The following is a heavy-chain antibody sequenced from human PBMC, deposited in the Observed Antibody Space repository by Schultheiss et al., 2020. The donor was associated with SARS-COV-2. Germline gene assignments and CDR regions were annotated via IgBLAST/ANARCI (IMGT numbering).Heavy chain of an antibody. J-gene: IGHJ4*02. CDR3: AKVGPLRGLRYFDWLLYFDY. CDR1: GFTFSSYG. V-gene: IGHV3-30*02. CDR2: IRYDGSNK. Sequence: GGSLRLSCAASGFTFSSYGMHWVRQAPGKGLEWVAFIRYDGSNKYYADSVKGRFTISRDNSKNTLYLQMNSLRAEDTAVYYCAKVGPLRGLRYFDWLLYFDYWGQGTLVTVSS. D-gene: IGHD3-9*01.